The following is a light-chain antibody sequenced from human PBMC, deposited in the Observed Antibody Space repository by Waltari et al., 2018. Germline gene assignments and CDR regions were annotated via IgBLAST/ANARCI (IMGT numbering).Light chain of an antibody. Sequence: EVVLTQSPATLSLSPGARATLSCRASQSVYNFLAWYQQKPGQAPRLLIYAASQRATGIPARFSGSGSGTDFTLTISSLEPEDVAVYYCQQRANWPPLTFGGGTKVEIK. J-gene: IGKJ4*01. CDR2: AAS. CDR1: QSVYNF. V-gene: IGKV3-11*01. CDR3: QQRANWPPLT.